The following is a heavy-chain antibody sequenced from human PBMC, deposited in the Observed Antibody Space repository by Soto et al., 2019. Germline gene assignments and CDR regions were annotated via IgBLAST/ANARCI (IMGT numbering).Heavy chain of an antibody. V-gene: IGHV4-31*03. J-gene: IGHJ3*02. CDR3: ARGFTTRGSGDGYAFDI. CDR1: GGSISSGGYY. Sequence: QVQLQESGPGLVKPSQTLSLTCTVSGGSISSGGYYWSWIRQHPGKGLEWIGYIYYSGSTYYNPSLKSRVTISVDTSKNQLSLKLSSVTAADTAVYYCARGFTTRGSGDGYAFDIWGQGTMVTVSS. D-gene: IGHD6-19*01. CDR2: IYYSGST.